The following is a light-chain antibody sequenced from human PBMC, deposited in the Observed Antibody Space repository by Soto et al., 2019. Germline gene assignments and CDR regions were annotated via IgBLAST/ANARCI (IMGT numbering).Light chain of an antibody. CDR2: GAS. Sequence: EIVMTQSPATLSVSPGETATLSYRASQSVSSYLAWYQQKPGQAPRLLIYGASTRATGIPARFSGSGSGTEFTLTISGLQSEDFAVYSCQQYNDWPLFTFGQGTRLEIK. CDR1: QSVSSY. V-gene: IGKV3-15*01. CDR3: QQYNDWPLFT. J-gene: IGKJ5*01.